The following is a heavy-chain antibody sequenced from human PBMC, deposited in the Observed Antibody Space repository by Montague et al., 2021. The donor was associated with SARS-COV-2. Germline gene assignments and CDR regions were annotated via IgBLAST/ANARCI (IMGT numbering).Heavy chain of an antibody. D-gene: IGHD3-10*01. Sequence: SLRLSCAASGFTFSSYAMSWVRQAPGKGLEWVSVIYSGGSSTKYGDSVKGRFTISRDNSRNTLFLQMNSLRAEDTAIYYCAKDVVSGYLGALDYWGQGSLVTASP. CDR1: GFTFSSYA. V-gene: IGHV3-23*03. CDR3: AKDVVSGYLGALDY. CDR2: IYSGGSST. J-gene: IGHJ4*02.